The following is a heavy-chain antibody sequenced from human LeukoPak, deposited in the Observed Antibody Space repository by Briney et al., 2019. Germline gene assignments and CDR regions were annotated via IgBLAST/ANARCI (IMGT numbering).Heavy chain of an antibody. Sequence: PGGSLRLSCAASGFTFSTHSMNWVRQAPGKGLEWVSYISHTGNDIYYGESVKGRFTISRDNAKNSLYLQMHTLRAEDTAVYYCAGDGTGVLPGDAFDIWSQGTMVTLSS. CDR2: ISHTGNDI. J-gene: IGHJ3*02. V-gene: IGHV3-21*05. CDR3: AGDGTGVLPGDAFDI. CDR1: GFTFSTHS. D-gene: IGHD1-1*01.